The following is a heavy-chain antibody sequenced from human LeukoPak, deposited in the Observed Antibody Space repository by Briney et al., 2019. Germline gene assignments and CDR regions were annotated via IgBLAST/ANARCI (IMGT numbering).Heavy chain of an antibody. D-gene: IGHD6-19*01. CDR1: GYDFTSYF. Sequence: GESLKISCKAYGYDFTSYFIGWVRQMPGKGLEWMGIIYPGDSDTRYRPSFQGQVTISADKSISTAYLQWSSLKASDTAMYYCARHVPTGGWRYFDYWGQGTLVTVSS. V-gene: IGHV5-51*01. J-gene: IGHJ4*02. CDR3: ARHVPTGGWRYFDY. CDR2: IYPGDSDT.